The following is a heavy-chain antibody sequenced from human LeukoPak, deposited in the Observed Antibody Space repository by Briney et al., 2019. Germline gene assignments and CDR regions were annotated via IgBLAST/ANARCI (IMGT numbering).Heavy chain of an antibody. Sequence: SETLSLTCAVYGGSFSGYYWSWIRQPPGKGLEWIGEINHSGSTNYNPSLKSRVTISVDTSKNQFSLKLSSVTAADTVVYYCARGELIRVATISNWFDPWGQGTLVTVSS. J-gene: IGHJ5*02. CDR2: INHSGST. CDR3: ARGELIRVATISNWFDP. D-gene: IGHD5-12*01. CDR1: GGSFSGYY. V-gene: IGHV4-34*01.